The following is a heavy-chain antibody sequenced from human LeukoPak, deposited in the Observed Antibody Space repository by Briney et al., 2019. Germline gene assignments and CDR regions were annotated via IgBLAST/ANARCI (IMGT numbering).Heavy chain of an antibody. D-gene: IGHD3-16*01. Sequence: PGGSLRLSCAASGFSFSTYSMNWVRQAPGKGLEWVSAISGSGGSTYYADSVKGRFTISRDNSKNTLYLQMNSLRAEDTAVYYCAREGGVALNYFDYWGQGTLVTVSS. CDR2: ISGSGGST. CDR3: AREGGVALNYFDY. J-gene: IGHJ4*02. CDR1: GFSFSTYS. V-gene: IGHV3-23*01.